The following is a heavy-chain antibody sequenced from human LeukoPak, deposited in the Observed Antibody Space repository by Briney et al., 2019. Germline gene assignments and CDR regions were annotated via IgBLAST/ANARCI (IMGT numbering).Heavy chain of an antibody. Sequence: SGGSLRLSCAASGFTFSSYAMHWVRQAPGKGLEWVAVISYDGSNKYYADSVKGRFTISRDNSKNTLYLQMNSLRAEDTAVYYCARHNYYDSSGYYYWGQGTLVTVSS. CDR1: GFTFSSYA. J-gene: IGHJ4*02. CDR2: ISYDGSNK. CDR3: ARHNYYDSSGYYY. V-gene: IGHV3-30*04. D-gene: IGHD3-22*01.